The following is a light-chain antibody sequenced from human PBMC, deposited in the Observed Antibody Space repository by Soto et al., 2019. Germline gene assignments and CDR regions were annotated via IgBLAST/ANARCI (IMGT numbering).Light chain of an antibody. Sequence: EIVLTQSPGILSLSPGERATLSSRASQTVNSNYLAWYQQRRGQAPRLLIYGASSRATGIPDRFSGSGSGTDFTLTISSLEPEDFAVYFCQQYGRAPRTFGQGTKVDIK. V-gene: IGKV3-20*01. J-gene: IGKJ1*01. CDR1: QTVNSNY. CDR2: GAS. CDR3: QQYGRAPRT.